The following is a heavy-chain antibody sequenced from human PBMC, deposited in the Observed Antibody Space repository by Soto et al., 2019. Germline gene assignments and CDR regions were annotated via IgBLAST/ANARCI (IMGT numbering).Heavy chain of an antibody. Sequence: QVQLVESGGGVVQPGRSLRLSCAASGFTFSSYGMHWVRQAPGKGLEWVAVISYDGSNKYYADSVKGRFTISRDNSKNTLYLQMNSLRAEDTAVYYCAKGEGIVGANSEVDYWGQGTLVTVSS. CDR1: GFTFSSYG. V-gene: IGHV3-30*18. D-gene: IGHD1-26*01. CDR2: ISYDGSNK. J-gene: IGHJ4*02. CDR3: AKGEGIVGANSEVDY.